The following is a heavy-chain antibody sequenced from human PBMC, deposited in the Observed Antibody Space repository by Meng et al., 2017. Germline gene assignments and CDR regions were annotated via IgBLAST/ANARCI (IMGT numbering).Heavy chain of an antibody. CDR2: IYSGGST. V-gene: IGHV3-53*01. CDR3: ARGGSYYSY. J-gene: IGHJ4*02. Sequence: VQRVGRGVGLNQPGGALRLSCASSAFTVSSNYMSWVRQAPGKGLEWVSVIYSGGSTYYADSVKGRFTISRDNSKNTLYLQMNSLRAEDTAVYYCARGGSYYSYWGQGTLVTVSS. CDR1: AFTVSSNY. D-gene: IGHD1-26*01.